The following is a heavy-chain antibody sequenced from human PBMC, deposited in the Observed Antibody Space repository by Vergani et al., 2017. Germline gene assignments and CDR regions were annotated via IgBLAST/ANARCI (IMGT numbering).Heavy chain of an antibody. CDR3: ARDLYSSGVVPMVGY. D-gene: IGHD6-19*01. Sequence: EVQLVESGGGLVKPGGSLRLSCAASGFTFSSYSMNWVRQAPGKGLEWVSSISSSSSYIYYADSVKGRFTISRDNAKTSLYLQMNSLRAEDTAVYYCARDLYSSGVVPMVGYWGQGTLVTVSS. CDR1: GFTFSSYS. V-gene: IGHV3-21*01. CDR2: ISSSSSYI. J-gene: IGHJ4*02.